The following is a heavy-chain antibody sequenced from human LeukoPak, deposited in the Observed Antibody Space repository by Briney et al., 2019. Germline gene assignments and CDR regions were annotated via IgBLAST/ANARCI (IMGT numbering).Heavy chain of an antibody. CDR1: GFTFSSYW. V-gene: IGHV3-74*01. CDR2: ISSDGSST. CDR3: ASGNYGYVDY. Sequence: GGSLRLSCAASGFTFSSYWMHSVRQAPGKGLVWVSRISSDGSSTSYADSVKGRFTISRDNAKNTLYLQMNSLRAEDTAVYYCASGNYGYVDYWGQGTLVTVSS. J-gene: IGHJ4*02. D-gene: IGHD5-18*01.